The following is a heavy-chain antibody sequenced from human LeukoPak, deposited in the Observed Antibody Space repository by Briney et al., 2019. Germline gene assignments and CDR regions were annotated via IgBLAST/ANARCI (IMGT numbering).Heavy chain of an antibody. CDR2: IHQYGGEK. CDR3: AKSGAAYCSGGSCSRPFDY. J-gene: IGHJ4*02. Sequence: PGGSLRLSCEGSGFTFRSYWMSWVRQAPGKGLEWVANIHQYGGEKYYVDSVRGRFSISRDNAKNSLYLQMNSLRAEDTALYYCAKSGAAYCSGGSCSRPFDYWGQGTLVTVSS. CDR1: GFTFRSYW. V-gene: IGHV3-7*03. D-gene: IGHD2-15*01.